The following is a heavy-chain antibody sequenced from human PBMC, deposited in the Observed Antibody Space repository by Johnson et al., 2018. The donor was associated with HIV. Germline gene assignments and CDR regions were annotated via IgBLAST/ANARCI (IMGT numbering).Heavy chain of an antibody. CDR2: ISWNSGTI. V-gene: IGHV3-9*01. CDR3: AKANPEVWGSYKTDDDAFDV. CDR1: GFTFDDYA. Sequence: VQLVESGGGLEQPGRSLRLSCTASGFTFDDYAIHWVRQAPGKGLEWVSGISWNSGTIGYADSVKGRFTISRDNAKNSLYLQMNSLRAEDTAVYYCAKANPEVWGSYKTDDDAFDVWGQGTVVTVSS. J-gene: IGHJ3*01. D-gene: IGHD3-16*01.